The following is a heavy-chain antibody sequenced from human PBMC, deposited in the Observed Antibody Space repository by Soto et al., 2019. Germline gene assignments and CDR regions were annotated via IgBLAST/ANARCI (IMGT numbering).Heavy chain of an antibody. CDR1: GYTFTSYG. CDR2: ISAYNGNT. J-gene: IGHJ4*02. Sequence: QVQLVQSGAEVKKPGASVKVSCKASGYTFTSYGISWVRQAPGQGLEWMGWISAYNGNTNYAQKLQSRDTITTDTSTSTAYMELRSRRSDDTAVYYCARDPLRTYYYGSGSPRRTHFDYWGQGTLFTVSS. D-gene: IGHD3-10*01. V-gene: IGHV1-18*01. CDR3: ARDPLRTYYYGSGSPRRTHFDY.